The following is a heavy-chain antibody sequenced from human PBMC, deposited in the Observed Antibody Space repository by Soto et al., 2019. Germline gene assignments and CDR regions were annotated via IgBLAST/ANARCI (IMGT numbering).Heavy chain of an antibody. Sequence: ASVPVSYKTSGYTFPSYDINLVRQATGQGLEWMGWMNPNSGNTGYAQKFQGRVTMTRNTSISTAYMELSSLRSEDTAVYYCARGPYSSSWYQVNWFDPWGQGTLVTVSS. CDR2: MNPNSGNT. D-gene: IGHD6-13*01. CDR1: GYTFPSYD. V-gene: IGHV1-8*01. CDR3: ARGPYSSSWYQVNWFDP. J-gene: IGHJ5*02.